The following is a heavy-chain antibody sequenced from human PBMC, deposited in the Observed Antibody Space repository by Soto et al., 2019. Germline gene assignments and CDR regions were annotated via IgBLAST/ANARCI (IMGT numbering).Heavy chain of an antibody. D-gene: IGHD3-3*01. J-gene: IGHJ6*02. V-gene: IGHV4-31*03. CDR2: IYDSGST. Sequence: PSETLSLTCTVSGGSISSSSYYWTWIRQHPGKGLEWIGHIYDSGSTSYKPSLKRRVSMSVDTSKNQFSLKLSSVTAADTAVYYCAREGSGSYYGTWYYAMDVWGQGTTVTVSS. CDR3: AREGSGSYYGTWYYAMDV. CDR1: GGSISSSSYY.